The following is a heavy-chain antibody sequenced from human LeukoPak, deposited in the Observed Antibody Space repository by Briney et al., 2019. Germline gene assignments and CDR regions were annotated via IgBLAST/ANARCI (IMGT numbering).Heavy chain of an antibody. CDR1: GYSISTDYY. D-gene: IGHD5-18*01. Sequence: SETLSLTCTVSGYSISTDYYWGWIRQPPGKGLEWIGSIHYSGSTYYNPSLKSRVTISVDTSKNQFSLKLSSVTAADTAVYYCARVGYSYGDPGYYYYYMNVWGKGTTVTISS. CDR3: ARVGYSYGDPGYYYYYMNV. V-gene: IGHV4-38-2*02. CDR2: IHYSGST. J-gene: IGHJ6*03.